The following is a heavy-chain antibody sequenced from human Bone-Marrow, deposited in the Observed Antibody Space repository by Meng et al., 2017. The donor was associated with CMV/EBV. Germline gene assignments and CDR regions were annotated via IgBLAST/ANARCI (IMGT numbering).Heavy chain of an antibody. J-gene: IGHJ4*02. D-gene: IGHD6-13*01. CDR3: ARDLRAAAFDY. Sequence: GESLKISCAASGFTVSSNYMSWVRQAPGKGLEWVSVIYSCGSTYYADSVKGRFTISRDNSKNTLYLQMNSLRAEDTAVYYCARDLRAAAFDYWGQGTLVTVSS. CDR2: IYSCGST. V-gene: IGHV3-66*03. CDR1: GFTVSSNY.